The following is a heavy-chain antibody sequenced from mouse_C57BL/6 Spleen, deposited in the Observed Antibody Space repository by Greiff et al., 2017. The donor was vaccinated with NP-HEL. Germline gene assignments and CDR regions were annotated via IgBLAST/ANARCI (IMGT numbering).Heavy chain of an antibody. CDR3: TEYDYLYAMDY. CDR2: IRLKSDNYAT. D-gene: IGHD2-4*01. J-gene: IGHJ4*01. CDR1: GFTFSNYW. Sequence: VQLKESGGGLVQPGGSMKLSCVASGFTFSNYWMNWVRQSPEKGLEWVAQIRLKSDNYATHYAEAVKGRFTISRDDSKSSFYPQMNNLGAEDTGIYSRTEYDYLYAMDYWGQGTSVTVSS. V-gene: IGHV6-3*01.